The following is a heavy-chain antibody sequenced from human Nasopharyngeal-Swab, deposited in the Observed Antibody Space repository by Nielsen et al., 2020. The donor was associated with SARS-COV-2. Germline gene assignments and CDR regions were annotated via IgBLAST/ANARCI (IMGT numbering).Heavy chain of an antibody. J-gene: IGHJ4*02. CDR1: GGSISSGSYY. CDR2: IYTSGST. V-gene: IGHV4-61*02. CDR3: ARGGLVVAAGFDY. D-gene: IGHD2-15*01. Sequence: SETLSLTCTVSGGSISSGSYYWSWIRQPAGKGLEWIGRIYTSGSTNYNPSLKSRVTISVDTSKNQFSLKLSSVTAADTAMYYCARGGLVVAAGFDYWGQGTLVTVSS.